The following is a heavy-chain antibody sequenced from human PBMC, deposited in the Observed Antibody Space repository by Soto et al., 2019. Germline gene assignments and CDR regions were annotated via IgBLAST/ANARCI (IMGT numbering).Heavy chain of an antibody. V-gene: IGHV1-18*01. Sequence: ASVKVSFKAAGYTFTSYGISWVRQAPGQGLEWMGWISAYNGNTNYAQKLQGRVTMTTDTSTSTAYMELRSLRSDDTAVYYCAREVWLSGSTAGGDWCEGLGQGTMV. CDR2: ISAYNGNT. J-gene: IGHJ5*02. D-gene: IGHD6-13*01. CDR3: AREVWLSGSTAGGDWCEG. CDR1: GYTFTSYG.